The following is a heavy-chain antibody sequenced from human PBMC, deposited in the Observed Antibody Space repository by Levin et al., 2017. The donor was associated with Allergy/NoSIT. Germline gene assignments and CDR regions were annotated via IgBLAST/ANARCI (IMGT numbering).Heavy chain of an antibody. CDR3: AKKQGGTSGFSFDV. CDR2: ITGGGFNT. CDR1: GFTISEYA. V-gene: IGHV3-23*01. J-gene: IGHJ3*01. D-gene: IGHD1/OR15-1a*01. Sequence: PGGSLRLSCAVSGFTISEYAMAWVRQAPGKGLEWVSVITGGGFNTYYGDSVKGRFTVSRDASKDTLYLELNSLGGEDTAVYYCAKKQGGTSGFSFDVWGQGTMVTFSS.